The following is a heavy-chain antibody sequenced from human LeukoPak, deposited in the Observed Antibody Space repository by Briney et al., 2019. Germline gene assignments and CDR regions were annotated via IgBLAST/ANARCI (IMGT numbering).Heavy chain of an antibody. CDR3: AKSRIVVVVAAPLDY. Sequence: GGSLRLSCAASGFTFSSYAMSWVRQAPGKGLEWVSAISGSGGSTYYADSVKGRFTISRDNAKNSLYLQMNSLRAEDTALYYCAKSRIVVVVAAPLDYWGQGTLVTVSS. D-gene: IGHD2-15*01. V-gene: IGHV3-23*01. CDR1: GFTFSSYA. CDR2: ISGSGGST. J-gene: IGHJ4*02.